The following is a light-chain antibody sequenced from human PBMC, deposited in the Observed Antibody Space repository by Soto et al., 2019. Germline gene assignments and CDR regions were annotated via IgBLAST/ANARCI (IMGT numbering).Light chain of an antibody. CDR1: QNINVW. CDR3: QQHEAYPRT. V-gene: IGKV1-5*03. J-gene: IGKJ1*01. CDR2: QAS. Sequence: DIPMTQAPSTLSAAIGDRVTITCRASQNINVWLAWYQQKPGKAPKFLIYQASTLQSGVPSRFSGSGSGTEFPLTISSLQPDDFATYYCQQHEAYPRTFGQGTKVDIK.